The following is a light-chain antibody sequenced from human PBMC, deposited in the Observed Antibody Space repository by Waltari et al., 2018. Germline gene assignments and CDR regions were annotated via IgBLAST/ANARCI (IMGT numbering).Light chain of an antibody. Sequence: IQMTQSPSSLSASVGETVTISCRASQAVSTWLAWYQQRPGKAPKVLIYLSSSLQTGVPSRFAGSGSGTEFTLTISSLQPEEAATYFCQQTRTYPLTFGGGTKVEIK. V-gene: IGKV1-12*01. CDR3: QQTRTYPLT. CDR1: QAVSTW. J-gene: IGKJ4*01. CDR2: LSS.